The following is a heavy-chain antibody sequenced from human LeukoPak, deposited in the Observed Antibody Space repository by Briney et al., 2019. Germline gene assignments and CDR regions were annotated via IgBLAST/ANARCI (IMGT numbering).Heavy chain of an antibody. CDR2: IYYSGST. CDR3: ARAVAANYYYYYMDV. J-gene: IGHJ6*03. CDR1: GGSISSSSYY. Sequence: PSETLSLTCTVSGGSISSSSYYWGWIRQPPGKGLEWIASIYYSGSTYYNPSLKSRVSISVDTSKNQFSLRLSSVTAADTAVYYCARAVAANYYYYYMDVWGKGTTVTVSS. V-gene: IGHV4-39*07. D-gene: IGHD6-19*01.